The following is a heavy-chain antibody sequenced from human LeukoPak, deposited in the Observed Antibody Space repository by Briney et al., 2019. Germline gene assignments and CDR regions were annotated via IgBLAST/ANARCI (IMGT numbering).Heavy chain of an antibody. D-gene: IGHD2-15*01. Sequence: QPGGSLRLSCEASGFTFSSYTLTWVRQAPGKGLECVSAISGSSSRAYYADSVKGRFTISRDNSKNTLYLQMNSLRAEDTAVYYCAKGAVRATPIIRGVDYWGQGTLVTVSS. V-gene: IGHV3-23*01. CDR2: ISGSSSRA. CDR1: GFTFSSYT. CDR3: AKGAVRATPIIRGVDY. J-gene: IGHJ4*02.